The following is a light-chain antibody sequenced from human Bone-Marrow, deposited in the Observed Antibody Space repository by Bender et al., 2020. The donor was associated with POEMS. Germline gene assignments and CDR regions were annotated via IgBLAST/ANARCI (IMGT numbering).Light chain of an antibody. Sequence: QSVLTQPPSASGTPGQRVTISCSGGSSNIGAHAVNWYQHLPGTAPKLLIYSSHRRPSKVPDRFSGSRSGTSASLAISGLQSEDEGDYDCDVWDDSLNGWVFGGVTKLTVL. V-gene: IGLV1-44*01. J-gene: IGLJ3*02. CDR1: SSNIGAHA. CDR2: SSH. CDR3: DVWDDSLNGWV.